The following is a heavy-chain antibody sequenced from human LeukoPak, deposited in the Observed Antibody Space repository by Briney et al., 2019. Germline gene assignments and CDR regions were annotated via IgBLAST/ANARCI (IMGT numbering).Heavy chain of an antibody. Sequence: PGGSLRLSCSASGFTVSSYYMSWVRQAPVKGLEWVSVIYSGGSTYYADSVKGRFTISRDTSKNTVNLQMNSLRAGDTAVCYCARDHVAPSDGMDVWGQGTTVTVSS. J-gene: IGHJ6*02. V-gene: IGHV3-66*01. CDR2: IYSGGST. CDR1: GFTVSSYY. D-gene: IGHD3-10*02. CDR3: ARDHVAPSDGMDV.